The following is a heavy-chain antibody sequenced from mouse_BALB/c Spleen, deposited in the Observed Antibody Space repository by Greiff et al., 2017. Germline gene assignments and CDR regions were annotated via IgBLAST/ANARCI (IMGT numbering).Heavy chain of an antibody. J-gene: IGHJ2*01. Sequence: QVQLKQSGAELVKPGASVKLSCKASGYTFTSYWMHWVKQRPGQGLEWIGEINPSNGRTNYNEKFKSKATLTVDKSSSTAYMQLSSLTSEDSAVYYCARRGGGYYEEGYFDYWGQGTTLTVSS. CDR1: GYTFTSYW. D-gene: IGHD2-3*01. CDR2: INPSNGRT. V-gene: IGHV1S81*02. CDR3: ARRGGGYYEEGYFDY.